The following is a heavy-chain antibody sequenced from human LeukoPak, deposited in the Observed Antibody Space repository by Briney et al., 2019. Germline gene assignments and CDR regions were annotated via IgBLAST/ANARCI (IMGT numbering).Heavy chain of an antibody. CDR1: GFTFSSYS. CDR2: INHNGNVN. CDR3: ARGGGLDV. D-gene: IGHD3-16*01. Sequence: SGGSLRLSCAAPGFTFSSYSMNWVRQAPGKGLEWVASINHNGNVNYYVDSVKGRFTISRDNAKNSLYLQMSNLRAEDTAVYFCARGGGLDVWGQGATVTVSS. V-gene: IGHV3-7*03. J-gene: IGHJ6*02.